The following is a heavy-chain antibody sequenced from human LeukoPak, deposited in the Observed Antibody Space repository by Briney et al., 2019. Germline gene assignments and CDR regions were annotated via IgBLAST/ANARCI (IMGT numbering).Heavy chain of an antibody. V-gene: IGHV3-21*01. D-gene: IGHD3-10*01. CDR1: GFTFSSRD. J-gene: IGHJ5*02. Sequence: PGGSLRLSCTDSGFTFSSRDMNWVRQAPGKGLEWLSSITTTSRWIYYAGSVKGRFTVSRDNAKNSLYLQMNTLRAEDTAVYYCARSGGSGTNYQLRYNWFDPWGQGTLVTVSS. CDR2: ITTTSRWI. CDR3: ARSGGSGTNYQLRYNWFDP.